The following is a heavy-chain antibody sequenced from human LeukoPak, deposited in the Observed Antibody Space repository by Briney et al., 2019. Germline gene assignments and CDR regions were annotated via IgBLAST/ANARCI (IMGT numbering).Heavy chain of an antibody. V-gene: IGHV3-21*01. D-gene: IGHD3-10*01. CDR2: ISSSSSYI. CDR1: GFTFSSYS. J-gene: IGHJ4*02. CDR3: AKDLGTLASGSYYYYFDY. Sequence: GRSLRLSCAASGFTFSSYSMNWVRQAPGKGLEWVSSISSSSSYIYYADSVKGRFTISRDNSKNTVYLQMNSLRDEDTAVYYCAKDLGTLASGSYYYYFDYWGQGTLVTVSS.